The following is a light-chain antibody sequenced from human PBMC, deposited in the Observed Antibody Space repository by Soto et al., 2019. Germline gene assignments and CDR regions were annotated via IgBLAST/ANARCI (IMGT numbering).Light chain of an antibody. CDR3: QQYGSSPRT. V-gene: IGKV3-20*01. CDR1: QSVGSNS. J-gene: IGKJ1*01. Sequence: EVVLTQSPGTLSLSPGERATLSCRASQSVGSNSLAWYQQKPGQAPRLLIYGSSSRATGIPDRFSGSGSGTDFTLTVRRLAPEDFAPYSCQQYGSSPRTFGQGTKVDI. CDR2: GSS.